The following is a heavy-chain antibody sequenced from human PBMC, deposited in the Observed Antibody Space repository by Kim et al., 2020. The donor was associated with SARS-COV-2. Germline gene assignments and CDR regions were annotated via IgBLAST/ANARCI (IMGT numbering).Heavy chain of an antibody. D-gene: IGHD6-19*01. CDR3: ATVRWLPPGFDY. V-gene: IGHV1-24*01. CDR1: GYTLTELS. J-gene: IGHJ4*02. Sequence: ASVKVSCKVSGYTLTELSMHWVRQAPGKGLEWMGGFDPEDGETIYAQKFQGRVTMTEDTSTDTAYMELSSLRSEDTAVYYCATVRWLPPGFDYWGQGTLVTVSS. CDR2: FDPEDGET.